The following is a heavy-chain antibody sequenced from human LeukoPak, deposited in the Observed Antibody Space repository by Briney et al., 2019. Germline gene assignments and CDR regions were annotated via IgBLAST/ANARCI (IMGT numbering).Heavy chain of an antibody. CDR2: INHSGST. CDR3: ATEYSRKFDP. Sequence: PSETLSLTCAVYGGSFSGYYWSWIRQPPGKGLEWIGEINHSGSTNYNPSLKGRVTISVDTSKNQFSLKLSSVTAADTAVYYCATEYSRKFDPWGQGTLVTVSS. D-gene: IGHD6-6*01. V-gene: IGHV4-34*01. J-gene: IGHJ5*02. CDR1: GGSFSGYY.